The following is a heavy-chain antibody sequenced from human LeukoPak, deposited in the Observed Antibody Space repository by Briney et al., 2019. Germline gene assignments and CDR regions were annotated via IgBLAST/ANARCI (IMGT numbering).Heavy chain of an antibody. CDR3: ATPTTYYDILTGYYEGYYFDY. Sequence: GGSLRLSCAASGFTVSSNYMSWVRQAPGKGLEWVSVIYSGGSTYYADSVKGRFTIPRDNSKNTLYLQMNSLRAEDTAVYYCATPTTYYDILTGYYEGYYFDYWGQGTLVTVSS. J-gene: IGHJ4*02. D-gene: IGHD3-9*01. CDR2: IYSGGST. V-gene: IGHV3-53*01. CDR1: GFTVSSNY.